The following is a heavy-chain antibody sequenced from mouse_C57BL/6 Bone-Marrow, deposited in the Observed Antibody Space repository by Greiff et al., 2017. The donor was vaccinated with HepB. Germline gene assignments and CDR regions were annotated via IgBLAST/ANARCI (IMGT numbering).Heavy chain of an antibody. D-gene: IGHD1-1*01. Sequence: EVMLVESGGGLVQPKGSLKLSCAASGFSFNTYAMNWVRQAPGKGLEWVARIRSKSNNYATYYADSVKDRFTISRDDSESMLYLQMNNLKTEDTAMYYCVRHGDYGSSSDYWGQGTTLTVSS. CDR1: GFSFNTYA. J-gene: IGHJ2*01. CDR2: IRSKSNNYAT. V-gene: IGHV10-1*01. CDR3: VRHGDYGSSSDY.